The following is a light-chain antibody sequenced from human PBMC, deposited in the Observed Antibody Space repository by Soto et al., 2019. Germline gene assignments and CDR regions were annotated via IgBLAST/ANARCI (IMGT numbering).Light chain of an antibody. Sequence: QLVLTQSPSASASLGASVKLTCTLSSGHSSYAIAWHQQQPEKGTRYLMKLNSDGSHSKGDGTPDRFSGSSSGAERYLTISSLQSEDEADYYCQTWGTGIVVFGGGTKLTVL. CDR2: LNSDGSH. J-gene: IGLJ2*01. V-gene: IGLV4-69*01. CDR3: QTWGTGIVV. CDR1: SGHSSYA.